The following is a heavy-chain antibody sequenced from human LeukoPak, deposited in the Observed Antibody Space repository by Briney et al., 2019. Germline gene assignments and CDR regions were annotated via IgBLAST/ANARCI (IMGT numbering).Heavy chain of an antibody. D-gene: IGHD4-17*01. CDR2: ISGSGGST. V-gene: IGHV3-23*01. CDR1: GFTFSSYG. Sequence: PGGTLRLSCAASGFTFSSYGMSWVRQAPGKGLEWVSAISGSGGSTYYADSVKGRFTISRDNSKNTLYLQMNSLRAEDTAVYYCAKDDYGDATFFDYWGQGTLVTVSS. CDR3: AKDDYGDATFFDY. J-gene: IGHJ4*02.